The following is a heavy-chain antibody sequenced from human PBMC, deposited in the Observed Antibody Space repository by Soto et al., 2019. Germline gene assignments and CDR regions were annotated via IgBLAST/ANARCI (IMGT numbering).Heavy chain of an antibody. J-gene: IGHJ4*02. CDR2: ISYDGSNK. CDR1: GITSTGYA. V-gene: IGHV3-30*04. Sequence: VQLVESGGGVVQPGRSLGLSCAVSGITSTGYAMYWVRQAPGKGLEWVAVISYDGSNKYYADSVEGRFTISRDNSKNTLYLQINSLRAEDTAVYYCASEGDYWGQGTLVTVSS. CDR3: ASEGDY.